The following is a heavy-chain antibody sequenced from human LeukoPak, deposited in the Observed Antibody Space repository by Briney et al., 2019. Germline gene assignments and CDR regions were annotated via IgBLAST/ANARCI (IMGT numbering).Heavy chain of an antibody. D-gene: IGHD2-2*01. CDR1: GFTFSSYG. Sequence: PGGSLRLSCAASGFTFSSYGMHWVRQAPGKGLEWVAFIRYDGSNKYYADSVKGRFTISRDNSKNTLHLQMNSLRAEDTAVYYCANGRADIVVVPAAVPFDYWGQGTLVTVSS. V-gene: IGHV3-30*02. CDR3: ANGRADIVVVPAAVPFDY. J-gene: IGHJ4*02. CDR2: IRYDGSNK.